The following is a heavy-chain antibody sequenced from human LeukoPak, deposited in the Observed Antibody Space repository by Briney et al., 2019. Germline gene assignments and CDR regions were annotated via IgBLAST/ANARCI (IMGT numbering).Heavy chain of an antibody. J-gene: IGHJ4*02. D-gene: IGHD3-16*01. CDR3: ARGGFRACDY. CDR1: GGSISSSSYY. Sequence: PSETLSLTCTVSGGSISSSSYYWGWIRQPPGKGLEWIGSIYYSGSTYYNSSLKSRLTISVDTSKNQFSLKLSSVTAADTAMYYCARGGFRACDYWGQGTLVTVSS. V-gene: IGHV4-39*01. CDR2: IYYSGST.